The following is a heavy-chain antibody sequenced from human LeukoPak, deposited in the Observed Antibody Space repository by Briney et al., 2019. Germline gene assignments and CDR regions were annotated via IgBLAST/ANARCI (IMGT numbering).Heavy chain of an antibody. CDR3: ARERQDTVIHSGAFDI. V-gene: IGHV3-30*04. CDR1: GFTFSNYF. D-gene: IGHD2-21*02. J-gene: IGHJ3*02. Sequence: PGGSLRLSCAASGFTFSNYFMHWVRQAPGKGLEWVADIASDVSHTFYVESVKGRFTISRDNSKNTLYLQMNSLRAEDTAVYFCARERQDTVIHSGAFDIWGQGTMVTVSS. CDR2: IASDVSHT.